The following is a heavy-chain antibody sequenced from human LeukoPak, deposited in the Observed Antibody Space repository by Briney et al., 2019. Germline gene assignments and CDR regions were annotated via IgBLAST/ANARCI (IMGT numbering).Heavy chain of an antibody. CDR2: IKEDGSEE. CDR1: GFTFSDYW. J-gene: IGHJ6*02. D-gene: IGHD6-6*01. Sequence: GGSLTLSCAASGFTFSDYWMSWVRQAPGKGLEGVGNIKEDGSEEVYEDSVKGRFTISRDNAKNSLFLQMNTLRAEDTAVYYCARDPYSSTWSYGMDVWGQGATVTVSS. V-gene: IGHV3-7*05. CDR3: ARDPYSSTWSYGMDV.